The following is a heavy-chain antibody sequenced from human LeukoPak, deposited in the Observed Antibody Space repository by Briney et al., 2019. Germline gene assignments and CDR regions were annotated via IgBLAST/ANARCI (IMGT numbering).Heavy chain of an antibody. CDR1: GFTFSSYS. CDR2: ISISSSYI. D-gene: IGHD6-19*01. Sequence: GGSLRLSCAASGFTFSSYSMNWVRQAPGKGLEWVSSISISSSYIYYADSVKGRFTISRDNAKNSLYLQMNSLRAEDTAVYYCARGDNSSGWYPRYFDYWGQGTLVTVSS. J-gene: IGHJ4*02. CDR3: ARGDNSSGWYPRYFDY. V-gene: IGHV3-21*01.